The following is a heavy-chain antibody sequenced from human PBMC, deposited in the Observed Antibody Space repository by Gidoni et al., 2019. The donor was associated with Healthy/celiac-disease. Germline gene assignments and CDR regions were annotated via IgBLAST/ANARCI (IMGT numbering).Heavy chain of an antibody. J-gene: IGHJ4*02. CDR2: IWYDGSNK. CDR1: GFTFSSSG. D-gene: IGHD3-22*01. V-gene: IGHV3-33*01. CDR3: ARGLLYYYDSSGYSPPFDY. Sequence: QVQLVESGGGVVQPGRSLSLSCAASGFTFSSSGMHWVRQAPGKGLEWVAVIWYDGSNKYYADSVKGRFTISRDNSKNTLYLQMNSLRAEDTAVYYCARGLLYYYDSSGYSPPFDYWGQGTLVTVSS.